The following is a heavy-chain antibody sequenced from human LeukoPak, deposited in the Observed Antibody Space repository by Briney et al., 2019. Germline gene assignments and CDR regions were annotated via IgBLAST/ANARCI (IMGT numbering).Heavy chain of an antibody. J-gene: IGHJ4*02. CDR1: GFTFSNYN. V-gene: IGHV3-48*02. CDR2: ISSSSSTI. D-gene: IGHD2-15*01. CDR3: ARRYCSGGSCSFDY. Sequence: GGSLRLSCAASGFTFSNYNMNWVRQGPGKGLEWVSCISSSSSTIYYTDSVKGRFTISRDNAKNSLYLQMNSLRDEDTAVYYCARRYCSGGSCSFDYWGQGTLVTVSS.